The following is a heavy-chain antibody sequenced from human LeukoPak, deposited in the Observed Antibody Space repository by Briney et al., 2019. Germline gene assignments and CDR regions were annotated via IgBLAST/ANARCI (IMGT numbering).Heavy chain of an antibody. CDR2: MYYSGST. J-gene: IGHJ3*02. Sequence: SETLSLTCTVSGGSISSSSYYWGWIRQPPGEGLEWIGSMYYSGSTYYNPSLKSRVTISVDTSKNQFSLELTSVTAADTAVYYCARHSGSYLKSALHIWGQGTMVTVSS. V-gene: IGHV4-39*01. CDR3: ARHSGSYLKSALHI. D-gene: IGHD1-26*01. CDR1: GGSISSSSYY.